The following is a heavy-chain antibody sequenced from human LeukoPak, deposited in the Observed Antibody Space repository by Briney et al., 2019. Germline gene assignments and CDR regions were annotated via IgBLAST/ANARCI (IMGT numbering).Heavy chain of an antibody. D-gene: IGHD6-13*01. J-gene: IGHJ4*02. CDR2: IYYTGST. CDR3: ARERVSSWYRIDY. V-gene: IGHV4-59*11. Sequence: PSETLSLTCTVSGGSFSTHYWSWIRQPPGRGLEWIGYIYYTGSTNHNPSLKSRVTISVDTSKNQFSLKLSSVTAADTAVYYCARERVSSWYRIDYWGQGTLVTVSS. CDR1: GGSFSTHY.